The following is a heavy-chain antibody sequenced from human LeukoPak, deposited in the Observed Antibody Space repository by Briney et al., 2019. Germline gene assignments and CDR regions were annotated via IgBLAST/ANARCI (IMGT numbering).Heavy chain of an antibody. CDR3: ARCSSGGSCYAY. D-gene: IGHD2-15*01. J-gene: IGHJ4*02. CDR1: GYTFTGYY. V-gene: IGHV1-2*02. CDR2: INPNSGGT. Sequence: GASVKVSCKASGYTFTGYYMHWVRQAPGQGLEWMEWINPNSGGTNYAQKFQGRVTMTRDTSISTAYMELSRLRSDDTAVYHCARCSSGGSCYAYWGQGTLVTVSS.